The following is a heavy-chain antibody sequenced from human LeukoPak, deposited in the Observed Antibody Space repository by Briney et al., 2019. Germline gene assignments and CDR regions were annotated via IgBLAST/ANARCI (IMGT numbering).Heavy chain of an antibody. CDR3: ARQRIPGIAVAGTDY. CDR2: IYPGDSDT. Sequence: GESLKISCKGSGYSFTSYWIGWVRQMPGKGLEWMGIIYPGDSDTRYRPSFQGQVTISADKSISTAYLQWSSLKASDTAMYYCARQRIPGIAVAGTDYWGQGTLVTVSS. CDR1: GYSFTSYW. D-gene: IGHD6-19*01. V-gene: IGHV5-51*01. J-gene: IGHJ4*02.